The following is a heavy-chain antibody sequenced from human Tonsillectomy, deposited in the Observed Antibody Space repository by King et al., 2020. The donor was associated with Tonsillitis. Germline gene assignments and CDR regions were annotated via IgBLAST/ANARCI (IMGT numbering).Heavy chain of an antibody. CDR1: GFTFDDYA. Sequence: VQLVESGGGLVQPGRSLRLSCAASGFTFDDYAMHWVRQAPGKGLEWVSGISWSSGSIAYADSVKGRFTISRDNAKNSLYLQMNSLRAEDTALYYCARDMFRGYSYGYWGIVDYWGQGTLVTVSS. CDR2: ISWSSGSI. J-gene: IGHJ4*02. V-gene: IGHV3-9*01. D-gene: IGHD5-18*01. CDR3: ARDMFRGYSYGYWGIVDY.